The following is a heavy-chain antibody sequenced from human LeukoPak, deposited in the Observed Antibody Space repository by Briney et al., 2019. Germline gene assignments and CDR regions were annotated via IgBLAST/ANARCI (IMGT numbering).Heavy chain of an antibody. D-gene: IGHD6-13*01. Sequence: TSETLSLTCTVSSGSISSYYWTWIRQPPGKGLEWIGYVYYSGSTNYNPSLKSRVTISVGTSKNQFSLKLCTVTAADTAVYYCARVIAPPGWFAPWGQGTLVTVSS. CDR2: VYYSGST. CDR1: SGSISSYY. V-gene: IGHV4-59*01. J-gene: IGHJ5*02. CDR3: ARVIAPPGWFAP.